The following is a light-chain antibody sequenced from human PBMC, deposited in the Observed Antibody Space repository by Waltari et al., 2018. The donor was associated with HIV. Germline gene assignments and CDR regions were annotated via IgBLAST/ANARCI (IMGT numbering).Light chain of an antibody. J-gene: IGKJ3*01. V-gene: IGKV3-11*01. Sequence: EIVLTQSPATLSVSPGERATLSCRASQSVSSYLAWYQQKPGQAPRLLIYDASNRATGIPARFSGSGSGTDFTLTISSLEPEDFAVYYCQQRSNWPPRFTFGPGTKVDI. CDR1: QSVSSY. CDR2: DAS. CDR3: QQRSNWPPRFT.